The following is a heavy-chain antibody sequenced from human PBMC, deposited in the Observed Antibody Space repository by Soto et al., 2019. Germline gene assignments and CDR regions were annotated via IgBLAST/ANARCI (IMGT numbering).Heavy chain of an antibody. CDR1: GGSISSYY. J-gene: IGHJ4*02. CDR3: ARRYGYSFDS. CDR2: IYYSGRT. Sequence: QVQLQESGPGLVKPSETLSLTCTVSGGSISSYYWSWIRQPPGKGLEWIGYIYYSGRTNYNPSHKSRVTISVDTSKNQFSLKLSSVTAADTAVYYCARRYGYSFDSWGQGTLVTVSS. D-gene: IGHD1-1*01. V-gene: IGHV4-59*08.